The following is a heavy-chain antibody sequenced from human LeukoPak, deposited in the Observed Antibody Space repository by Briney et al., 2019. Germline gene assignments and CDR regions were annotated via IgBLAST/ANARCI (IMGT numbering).Heavy chain of an antibody. Sequence: ASVKVSCKASGYSFTSYGISWVRQAPGQGLEWMGWISTYNGKTNSAQKFQGRVTMTTDTSTSTAYMELRSLRSDDTAVYYCARGGPRIAVPGTVLWGQGTLVTVSS. V-gene: IGHV1-18*01. J-gene: IGHJ4*02. D-gene: IGHD6-19*01. CDR1: GYSFTSYG. CDR3: ARGGPRIAVPGTVL. CDR2: ISTYNGKT.